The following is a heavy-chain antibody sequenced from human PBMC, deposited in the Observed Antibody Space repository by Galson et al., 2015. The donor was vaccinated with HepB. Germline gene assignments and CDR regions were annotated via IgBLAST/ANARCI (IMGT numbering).Heavy chain of an antibody. CDR3: AKTVEMATIPGYLQH. CDR1: GFTFSSYA. D-gene: IGHD5-24*01. Sequence: SLRLSYAASGFTFSSYAMSWVRQAPGRGLEWVSGVSSSGDNTYYAASVKGRFTSSRDNSKSTLYLQMNSLRVEDTAVYYCAKTVEMATIPGYLQHWGQGTLITVSS. J-gene: IGHJ1*01. CDR2: VSSSGDNT. V-gene: IGHV3-23*01.